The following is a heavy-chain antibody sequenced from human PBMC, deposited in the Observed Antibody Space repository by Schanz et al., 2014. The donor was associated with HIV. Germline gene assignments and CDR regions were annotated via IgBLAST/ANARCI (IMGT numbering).Heavy chain of an antibody. V-gene: IGHV3-33*08. CDR3: ARDYRFATDS. CDR2: IWYDGSNK. J-gene: IGHJ4*02. D-gene: IGHD3-16*02. CDR1: GFPFSGFG. Sequence: VQLVESGGGVVQPGTSLRLSCAASGFPFSGFGIHWVRQAPGKGLEWVAVIWYDGSNKYYADSVKGRFTISRDNAKNSLYLQMNSLRVDDTAVYYCARDYRFATDSWGQGTLVTVSS.